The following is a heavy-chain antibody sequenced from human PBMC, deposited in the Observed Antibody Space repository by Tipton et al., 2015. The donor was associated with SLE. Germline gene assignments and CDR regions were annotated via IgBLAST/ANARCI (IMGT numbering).Heavy chain of an antibody. CDR1: GGSFSGYF. J-gene: IGHJ3*02. Sequence: TLSLTCAVYGGSFSGYFWSWIRQLPDKGLEWIGEINHSGTTNCNPSLKSRVTISVDTSKNQFSLKLSSVTAADTAVYYCARGGSKHYDFWGTQMGPHALDIWCQDTKATVSS. CDR2: INHSGTT. V-gene: IGHV4-34*01. D-gene: IGHD3-3*01. CDR3: ARGGSKHYDFWGTQMGPHALDI.